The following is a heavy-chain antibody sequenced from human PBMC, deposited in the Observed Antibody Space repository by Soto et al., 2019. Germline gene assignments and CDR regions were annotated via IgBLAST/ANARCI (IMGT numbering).Heavy chain of an antibody. J-gene: IGHJ4*02. CDR3: GRDLPPLDY. V-gene: IGHV1-18*01. Sequence: QVQLVQSGAEVKKPGASVKVSCKASGYTFTSYYITWVRQAPGQGLEWMGWISAYNSNTNYAQKLQGRVTMTTDTSTSTGYMELRSLSSDDTAVYYCGRDLPPLDYWGQGTLVTVSS. CDR1: GYTFTSYY. CDR2: ISAYNSNT.